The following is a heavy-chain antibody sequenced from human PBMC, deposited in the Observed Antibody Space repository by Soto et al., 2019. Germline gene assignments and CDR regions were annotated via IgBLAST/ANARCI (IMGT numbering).Heavy chain of an antibody. CDR2: ISSSGSTI. J-gene: IGHJ6*02. CDR1: GFTFSDYY. CDR3: ARAGQQWPWAHYYYGMDV. V-gene: IGHV3-11*01. D-gene: IGHD6-19*01. Sequence: QVQLVESGGGLVKPGGSLRLSCAASGFTFSDYYMSWIRQAPGKGLEWVSYISSSGSTIYYADSVKGRFTISRDNAKNSRYLKTSSTRAAATGVYYCARAGQQWPWAHYYYGMDVWGQGTTVTVSS.